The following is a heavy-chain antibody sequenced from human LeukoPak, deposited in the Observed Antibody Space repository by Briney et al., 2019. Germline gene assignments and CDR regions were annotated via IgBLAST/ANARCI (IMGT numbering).Heavy chain of an antibody. Sequence: GGSLRLSCAASGFTFSDYYMSWIRQAPGKGLEWVSYISSSGSTIYYADSVKGRFTISRDNAKSSLYLQMNSLRAEDTAVYYCARDGCSSTSCYYYYGMDVWGQGTTVTVSS. D-gene: IGHD2-2*01. CDR2: ISSSGSTI. J-gene: IGHJ6*02. V-gene: IGHV3-11*01. CDR3: ARDGCSSTSCYYYYGMDV. CDR1: GFTFSDYY.